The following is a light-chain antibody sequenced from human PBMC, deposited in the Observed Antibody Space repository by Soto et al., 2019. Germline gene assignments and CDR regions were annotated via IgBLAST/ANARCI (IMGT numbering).Light chain of an antibody. Sequence: SYELTQAPSVSVAPGQTARLTCGGNNIGTKSVHWYQQKPGQAPVLVVHHNSDRPSGIPERFSGSNSGDTATLTISRVEGGDEADYYCQVWGIDSDLVVFGGGTKLTVL. CDR1: NIGTKS. CDR2: HNS. J-gene: IGLJ2*01. V-gene: IGLV3-21*02. CDR3: QVWGIDSDLVV.